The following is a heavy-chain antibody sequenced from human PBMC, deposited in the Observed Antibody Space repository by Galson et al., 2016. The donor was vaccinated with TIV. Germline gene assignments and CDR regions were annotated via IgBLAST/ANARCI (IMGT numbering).Heavy chain of an antibody. CDR1: GGSISSYY. D-gene: IGHD6-13*01. CDR3: ARGSSTWFFDY. J-gene: IGHJ4*02. V-gene: IGHV4-59*08. CDR2: FYYSGGT. Sequence: LSLTCNVSGGSISSYYWSWIRQPPGKELEWIGYFYYSGGTDYSPSLKSRVSISVDKSKNQFSLKLTSVTAADTAIYYCARGSSTWFFDYWGQGTLVTVSS.